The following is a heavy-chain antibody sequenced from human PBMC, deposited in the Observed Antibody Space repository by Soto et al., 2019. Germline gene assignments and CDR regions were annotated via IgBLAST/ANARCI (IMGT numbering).Heavy chain of an antibody. Sequence: ASVKVSCKASGYSFTSYYLHWVRQAPGQGLEWMGIINPSDGRTTYAQKFQGRVTMTRDTSTSTVYMELSSLRSEDTAVYYCARVFFRVAAASPGSQPWTSGGMDVWGQGTTVTVSS. D-gene: IGHD6-13*01. CDR3: ARVFFRVAAASPGSQPWTSGGMDV. CDR2: INPSDGRT. CDR1: GYSFTSYY. V-gene: IGHV1-46*01. J-gene: IGHJ6*02.